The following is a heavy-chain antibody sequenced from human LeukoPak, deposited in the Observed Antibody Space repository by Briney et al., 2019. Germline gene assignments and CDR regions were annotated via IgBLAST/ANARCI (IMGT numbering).Heavy chain of an antibody. CDR1: GYTFTSYG. V-gene: IGHV1-18*01. D-gene: IGHD3-3*01. Sequence: ASVKVSCKASGYTFTSYGISWVRQAPGQGLEWMGWISAYNGNANYAQKLQGRVTMTTDTSTSTAYMELRSLRSDDTAVYYCARDLHRITIFGVVTGIDYWGQGTLVTVSS. J-gene: IGHJ4*02. CDR3: ARDLHRITIFGVVTGIDY. CDR2: ISAYNGNA.